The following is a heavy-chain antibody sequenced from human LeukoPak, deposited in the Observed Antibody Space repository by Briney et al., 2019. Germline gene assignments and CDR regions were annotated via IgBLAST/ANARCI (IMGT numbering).Heavy chain of an antibody. D-gene: IGHD3-10*01. CDR1: GGSISSYY. V-gene: IGHV4-59*01. CDR3: ARDRYYDSGSYYN. J-gene: IGHJ4*02. Sequence: SETLSLTCTVSGGSISSYYWNWIRKPPGKGLEWIGYIYYSGSTNYNPSLKSRVTISVDTSKNQFSLKLSSVTAADTAVYYCARDRYYDSGSYYNWGQGTLVTVSS. CDR2: IYYSGST.